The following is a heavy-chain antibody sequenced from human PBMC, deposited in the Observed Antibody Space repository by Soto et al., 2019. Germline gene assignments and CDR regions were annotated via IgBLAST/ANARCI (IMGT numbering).Heavy chain of an antibody. Sequence: PSETLSLTCTVSGGSISSYFWSWIRQPPGKGLEWIGYIYHSGSTNYHPSLKSRVTISVDTPKNQFSLKLNSVTAADTAVYYCARLISISAWFDPWGQVKLVTVSS. CDR1: GGSISSYF. D-gene: IGHD2-21*01. J-gene: IGHJ5*02. CDR3: ARLISISAWFDP. V-gene: IGHV4-59*08. CDR2: IYHSGST.